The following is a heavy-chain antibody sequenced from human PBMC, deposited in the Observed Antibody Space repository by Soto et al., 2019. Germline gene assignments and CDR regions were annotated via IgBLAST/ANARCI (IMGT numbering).Heavy chain of an antibody. V-gene: IGHV3-33*01. Sequence: QVQLVESGGGVVQPGRSLRLSCAGSGFSFRDHAMHWVRQAPGKGLEWMVQIWYDGNTRYFADSVKGRFTISKDNSKQSMYLQKHSLRDEDTAVSYCASDGHQQMPYPMDVWGQGTTVTVFS. J-gene: IGHJ6*02. CDR3: ASDGHQQMPYPMDV. D-gene: IGHD6-13*01. CDR1: GFSFRDHA. CDR2: IWYDGNTR.